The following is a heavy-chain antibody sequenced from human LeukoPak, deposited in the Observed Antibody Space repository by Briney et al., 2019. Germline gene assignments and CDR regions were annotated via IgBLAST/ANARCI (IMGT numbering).Heavy chain of an antibody. Sequence: KPSETLSLTCTVYGGSFNGYYWSWIRQPPGKGLEWIGEINHSGSTNYNPSLKSRVTISVDTSKNQFSLNLTSVTAADTAVYYCARRVAGRSMDVWVHGTTVTVSS. J-gene: IGHJ6*02. CDR1: GGSFNGYY. D-gene: IGHD6-19*01. CDR2: INHSGST. CDR3: ARRVAGRSMDV. V-gene: IGHV4-34*01.